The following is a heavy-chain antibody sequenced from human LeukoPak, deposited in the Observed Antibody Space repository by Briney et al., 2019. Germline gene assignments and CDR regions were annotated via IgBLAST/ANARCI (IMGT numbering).Heavy chain of an antibody. CDR2: ISGSGGST. D-gene: IGHD3-16*01. CDR3: AKGGLGRPFDY. V-gene: IGHV3-23*01. CDR1: GFTFSNYA. Sequence: GGSLRLSCAASGFTFSNYAMSWVRQAPGKGLEWVSAISGSGGSTYYVDSVQGRFTISRDNSKNTLFLQMDSLRAEDTAVYYCAKGGLGRPFDYWGQGTLVIVSS. J-gene: IGHJ4*02.